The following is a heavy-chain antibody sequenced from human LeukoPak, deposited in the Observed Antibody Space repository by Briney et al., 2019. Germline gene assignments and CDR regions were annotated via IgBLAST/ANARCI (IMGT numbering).Heavy chain of an antibody. CDR3: ARDGRFGELFDY. V-gene: IGHV1-18*01. D-gene: IGHD3-10*01. J-gene: IGHJ4*02. Sequence: ASVKVSCKASGYTFSNYGISWVRQAPGQGLEWMGWISAYNGDTNYAQNLQGRVTMTTDTSTSTAYMEVRSLRSDDTAVYYCARDGRFGELFDYWGQGTLVVVSS. CDR2: ISAYNGDT. CDR1: GYTFSNYG.